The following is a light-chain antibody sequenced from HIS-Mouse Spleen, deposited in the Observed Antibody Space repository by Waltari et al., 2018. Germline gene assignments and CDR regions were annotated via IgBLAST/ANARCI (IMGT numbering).Light chain of an antibody. Sequence: AIRMTPSPSSFSASTGDRVTITCRASQCISSYLAWYQQKPGKAPKLLIYAASTLQSGVPSRFSGSGSGTDFTLTISCLQSEDFATYYCQQYYSYPWTFGQGTKVEIK. V-gene: IGKV1-8*01. CDR3: QQYYSYPWT. J-gene: IGKJ1*01. CDR2: AAS. CDR1: QCISSY.